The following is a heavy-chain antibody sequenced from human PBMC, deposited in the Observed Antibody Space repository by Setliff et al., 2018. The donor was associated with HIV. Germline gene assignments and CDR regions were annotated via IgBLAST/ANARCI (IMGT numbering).Heavy chain of an antibody. J-gene: IGHJ6*03. CDR1: GYTFTDYY. D-gene: IGHD4-17*01. Sequence: GASVKVSCKAPGYTFTDYYMHWVQQAPGKGLEWMGRVEPRHGETIFAGKFQGRVTITADTSTDTAYMELSSLRSEDTAVYFCARGTTATDYYYYMDVWGKGTSVTVSS. CDR3: ARGTTATDYYYYMDV. V-gene: IGHV1-69-2*01. CDR2: VEPRHGET.